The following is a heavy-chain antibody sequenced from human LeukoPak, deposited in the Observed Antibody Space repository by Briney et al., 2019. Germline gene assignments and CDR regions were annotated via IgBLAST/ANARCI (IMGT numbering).Heavy chain of an antibody. CDR1: GFTFSSYS. D-gene: IGHD1-7*01. Sequence: GGSLRLSCAASGFTFSSYSMNWVRQAPGKGLEWVSGINWNGGSTGYADSVKGRFTISRDNAKNSLYLQMNSLRAEDTALYYCASLGITGTTTDAFDIWGQGTMVTVSS. CDR2: INWNGGST. V-gene: IGHV3-20*04. CDR3: ASLGITGTTTDAFDI. J-gene: IGHJ3*02.